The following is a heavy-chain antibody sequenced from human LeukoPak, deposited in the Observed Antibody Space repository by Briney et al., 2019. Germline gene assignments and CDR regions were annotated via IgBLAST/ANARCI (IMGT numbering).Heavy chain of an antibody. CDR1: GYTFTSYY. CDR3: ARAMVRETYFDY. CDR2: INPNSGGT. D-gene: IGHD3-10*01. J-gene: IGHJ4*02. V-gene: IGHV1-2*02. Sequence: ASVKVSCKASGYTFTSYYMHWVRQAPGQGLEWMGWINPNSGGTNYAQKFQGRVTMTRDTSISTAYMELSRLRSDDTAVYYCARAMVRETYFDYWGQGTLVTVSS.